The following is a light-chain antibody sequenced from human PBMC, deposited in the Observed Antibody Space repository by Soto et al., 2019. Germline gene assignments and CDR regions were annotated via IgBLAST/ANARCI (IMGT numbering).Light chain of an antibody. Sequence: IQMTHSPSSLSASVGDRVTITCRASQGIRNDLGWYQQKPGKAPKLLIHAASSLESGVPSRFSGSGSGTDFTFTISSLQPEDFATYYCLQDYSYPWTFGQGTKVEI. CDR3: LQDYSYPWT. CDR1: QGIRND. CDR2: AAS. V-gene: IGKV1-6*01. J-gene: IGKJ1*01.